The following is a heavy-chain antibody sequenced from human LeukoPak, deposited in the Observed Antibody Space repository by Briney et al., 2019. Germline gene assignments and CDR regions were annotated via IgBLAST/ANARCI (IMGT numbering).Heavy chain of an antibody. V-gene: IGHV3-48*03. CDR2: ISSSGSTI. J-gene: IGHJ6*04. CDR3: AELGITMIGGV. CDR1: GFTFSSYE. D-gene: IGHD3-10*02. Sequence: TGGSLRLSCAPSGFTFSSYEMNWLRHAPGKGLEWVSYISSSGSTIYYADSVKGRFTISRDNAKNSLYLQMNSLRAEDTAVYYCAELGITMIGGVRGKGTTVTISS.